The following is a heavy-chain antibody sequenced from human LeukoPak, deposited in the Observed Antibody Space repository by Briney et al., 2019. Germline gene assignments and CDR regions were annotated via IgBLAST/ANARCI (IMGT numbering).Heavy chain of an antibody. Sequence: SETLSLTCTVSGGSISSSSYYWGWIRQPPGKGLEWIGSIYYSGSTYYNPSLKSRVTISVDTSKNQFSLKLSSVTAADTAVYYCTRIRGIAAAGTYYMDVWGKGTTVTVSS. D-gene: IGHD6-13*01. V-gene: IGHV4-39*07. CDR3: TRIRGIAAAGTYYMDV. J-gene: IGHJ6*03. CDR2: IYYSGST. CDR1: GGSISSSSYY.